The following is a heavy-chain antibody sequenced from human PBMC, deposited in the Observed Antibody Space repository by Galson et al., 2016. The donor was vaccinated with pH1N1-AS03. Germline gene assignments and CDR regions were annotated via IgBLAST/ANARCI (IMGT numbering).Heavy chain of an antibody. CDR3: ARRVYGDYVNWFDP. Sequence: SETLSLTCTVSGGSISSSSYYWGWIRQPPGKGLEWIGSIYYSGSTYYNPSLKSRVTISVDTSKNQFSLKLSSVTAADTAVYYSARRVYGDYVNWFDPWGQGTLVTVSS. D-gene: IGHD4-17*01. J-gene: IGHJ5*02. V-gene: IGHV4-39*01. CDR1: GGSISSSSYY. CDR2: IYYSGST.